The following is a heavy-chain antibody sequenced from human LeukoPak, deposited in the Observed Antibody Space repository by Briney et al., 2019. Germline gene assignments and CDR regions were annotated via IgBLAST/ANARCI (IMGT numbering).Heavy chain of an antibody. Sequence: GGSLRLSCAASGFTFTSYAMHWVRQAPGKGLEYVSAISSNGGSTYYANSVKGRFTISRDNSKNTLYLQMGSLRAEDMAVYYCARDPLYCGGDCYPKYYFDYWGQGTLVTVSS. CDR1: GFTFTSYA. V-gene: IGHV3-64*01. D-gene: IGHD2-21*02. CDR3: ARDPLYCGGDCYPKYYFDY. CDR2: ISSNGGST. J-gene: IGHJ4*02.